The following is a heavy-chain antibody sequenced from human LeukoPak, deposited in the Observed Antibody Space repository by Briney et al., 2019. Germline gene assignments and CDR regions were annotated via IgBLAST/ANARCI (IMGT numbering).Heavy chain of an antibody. D-gene: IGHD3-16*02. CDR2: INAGNGNT. J-gene: IGHJ4*02. V-gene: IGHV1-3*01. Sequence: EASVKVSCKASGYTFTSYAMHWVRQAPGQRLEWVGRINAGNGNTKYSQKFQGRVTITRDTSASTAYMELSSLRSEDTAVYYCARGETLYYDYVWGSYRNADFDYWGQGTLVTVSS. CDR1: GYTFTSYA. CDR3: ARGETLYYDYVWGSYRNADFDY.